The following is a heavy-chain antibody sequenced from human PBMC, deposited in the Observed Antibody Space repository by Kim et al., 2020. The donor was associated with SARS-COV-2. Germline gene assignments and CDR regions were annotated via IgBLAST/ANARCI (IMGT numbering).Heavy chain of an antibody. J-gene: IGHJ4*02. Sequence: GGSLRLSCVASGFTFGDYEMNWVRQAPGKGLEWVAYITSSGNRREHADSVVGRFSIYRDNAKNSVFLQMNDLRAEDTAVYYCTRDQPTVDDFDSWGQGT. CDR1: GFTFGDYE. CDR3: TRDQPTVDDFDS. D-gene: IGHD4-17*01. CDR2: ITSSGNRR. V-gene: IGHV3-48*03.